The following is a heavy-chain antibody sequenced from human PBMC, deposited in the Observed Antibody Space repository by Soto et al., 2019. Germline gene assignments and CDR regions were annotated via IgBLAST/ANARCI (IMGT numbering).Heavy chain of an antibody. CDR3: ARYVNIRLAGSWFDS. D-gene: IGHD3-3*01. J-gene: IGHJ5*01. CDR1: GGSISSSSYF. Sequence: SETLSLTCTVSGGSISSSSYFWGWIRQPPGKGLEWIGSIYYSGSTYYNPSLKSRVTVSVDTSKNQFSLKLSSVTATDTAVYYCARYVNIRLAGSWFDSGGRGTLVTVSS. CDR2: IYYSGST. V-gene: IGHV4-39*07.